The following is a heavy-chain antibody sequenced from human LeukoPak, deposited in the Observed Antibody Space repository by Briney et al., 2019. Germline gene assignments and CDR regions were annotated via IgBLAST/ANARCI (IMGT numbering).Heavy chain of an antibody. Sequence: PGGSLRLSCAASGFTFNNAWMNWVRQAPGKGLEWVGRIKSKTDGETTDYAAPVKGRFAVSRDDSKNTLFLQMNSLSTEDTAVYYCTTDRIVSTALKFDYGGQGTLVAVSS. CDR1: GFTFNNAW. CDR2: IKSKTDGETT. D-gene: IGHD5/OR15-5a*01. J-gene: IGHJ4*02. CDR3: TTDRIVSTALKFDY. V-gene: IGHV3-15*07.